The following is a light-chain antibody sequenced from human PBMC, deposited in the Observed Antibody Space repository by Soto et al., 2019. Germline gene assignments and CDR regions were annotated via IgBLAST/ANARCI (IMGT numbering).Light chain of an antibody. CDR2: KVS. V-gene: IGKV2-30*01. CDR3: MQGTHWPLWYT. J-gene: IGKJ2*01. Sequence: DVVMTQSPLSLPVTLGQPASISCRSSQSLVYSDGNTYLNWFQQRPGQPPRSLTYKVSNRDSWVPDRFSGNGSGTDFTLKISRVEAEDVWVYYSMQGTHWPLWYTFGQGTKLEIK. CDR1: QSLVYSDGNTY.